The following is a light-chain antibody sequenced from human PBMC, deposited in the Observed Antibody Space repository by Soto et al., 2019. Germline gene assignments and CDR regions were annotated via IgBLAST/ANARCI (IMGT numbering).Light chain of an antibody. CDR1: HSIGTY. CDR2: AAS. V-gene: IGKV1-39*01. Sequence: DIQMTQSPSSLFASVGDAVTITCRAGHSIGTYLSWYQLKPGKPPRLLIYAASSLQTGVPSRFSGSGSGTDFTLTITGLQPEDFTTYSCQQSYNSPPTFGQGTRV. CDR3: QQSYNSPPT. J-gene: IGKJ1*01.